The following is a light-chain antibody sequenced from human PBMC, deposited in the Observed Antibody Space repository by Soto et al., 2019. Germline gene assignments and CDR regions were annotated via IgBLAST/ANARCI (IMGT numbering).Light chain of an antibody. J-gene: IGKJ2*01. V-gene: IGKV1-5*01. CDR2: DAS. CDR1: QSFNNW. CDR3: QQYKSYRYT. Sequence: DFQMTQSPPTLYASVGDSVTITCRASQSFNNWLAWYQQKPGKPPTVLIYDASNLESGVPSRFSGSGAGTEFTLTISSLQPDDFATYYCQQYKSYRYTFGQGTKLEIK.